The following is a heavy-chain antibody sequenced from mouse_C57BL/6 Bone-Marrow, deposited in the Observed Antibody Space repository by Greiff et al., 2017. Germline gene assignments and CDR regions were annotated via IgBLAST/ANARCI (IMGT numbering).Heavy chain of an antibody. CDR3: TTIYYYGLDD. D-gene: IGHD1-1*01. Sequence: VQLQQSGPELVKPGASVKLSCKASGYTFTSYDIHWVKQRPEQGLEWIGWIDPETGDTEYAPKFQGKATLTADTSSNTAYLQLSSLTSEDTAVYYCTTIYYYGLDDWGKGTTLTVSS. CDR2: IDPETGDT. J-gene: IGHJ2*01. V-gene: IGHV14-4*01. CDR1: GYTFTSYD.